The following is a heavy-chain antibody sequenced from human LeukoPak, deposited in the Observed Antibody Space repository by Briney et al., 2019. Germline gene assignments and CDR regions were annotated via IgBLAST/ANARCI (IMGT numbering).Heavy chain of an antibody. D-gene: IGHD6-19*01. J-gene: IGHJ5*02. CDR2: ISENGRST. CDR1: GFSFSASS. Sequence: GGSLRLSCAASGFSFSASSMSWVRQTPGKGLEWVSSISENGRSTYYADSVKGRFTISRDNSQNTLYLQMNSLRAEDTAVYYCARRSAVAGPRGFDPWGQGTLVTVSS. V-gene: IGHV3-23*01. CDR3: ARRSAVAGPRGFDP.